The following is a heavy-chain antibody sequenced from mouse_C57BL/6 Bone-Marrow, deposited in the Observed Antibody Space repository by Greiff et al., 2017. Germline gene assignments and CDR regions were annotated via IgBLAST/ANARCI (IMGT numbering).Heavy chain of an antibody. D-gene: IGHD1-1*01. J-gene: IGHJ1*03. CDR2: IDPSDSYT. Sequence: QVQLQQPGAELVMPGASVKLSCKASGYTFTSYWMHWVKQRPGQGLEWIGEIDPSDSYTNYNQKFKGKSTLTVDKSSSTAYMQLSSLTSEDSAVYYCATECYFYGSSYWYFDFWGRGTAVTVSS. CDR1: GYTFTSYW. V-gene: IGHV1-69*01. CDR3: ATECYFYGSSYWYFDF.